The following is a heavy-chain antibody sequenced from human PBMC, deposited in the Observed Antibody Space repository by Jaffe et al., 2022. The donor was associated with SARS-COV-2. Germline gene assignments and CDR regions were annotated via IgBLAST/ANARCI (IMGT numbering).Heavy chain of an antibody. CDR3: ASPPQTYYYDSSGFY. CDR2: ISYDGSNK. Sequence: QVQLVESGGGVVQPGRSLRLSCAASGFTFSSYAMHWVRQAPGKGLEWVAVISYDGSNKYYADSVKGRFTISRDNSKNTLYLQMNSLRAEDTAVYYCASPPQTYYYDSSGFYWGQGTLVTVSS. D-gene: IGHD3-22*01. CDR1: GFTFSSYA. V-gene: IGHV3-30*04. J-gene: IGHJ4*02.